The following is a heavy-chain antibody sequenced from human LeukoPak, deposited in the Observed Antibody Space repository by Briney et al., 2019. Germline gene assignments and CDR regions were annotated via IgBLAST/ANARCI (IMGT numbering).Heavy chain of an antibody. Sequence: SETLSLTCTVSGGSISSSSYYWAWIRQPPGKGLEWIGYIFHTGHTSYNPSLKSRVTISVDMSKNRLSLRLTSVTAADTAVYYCARGFYGAGSHFDYWGQGTLVTVSS. CDR1: GGSISSSSYY. D-gene: IGHD3-10*01. CDR3: ARGFYGAGSHFDY. J-gene: IGHJ4*02. CDR2: IFHTGHT. V-gene: IGHV4-39*07.